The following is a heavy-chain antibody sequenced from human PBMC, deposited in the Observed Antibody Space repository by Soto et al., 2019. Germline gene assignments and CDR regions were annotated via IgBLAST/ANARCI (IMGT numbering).Heavy chain of an antibody. CDR3: TTDPVTYYYDSSGYLHRRGYYYYGMDV. D-gene: IGHD3-22*01. V-gene: IGHV3-15*07. J-gene: IGHJ6*01. Sequence: EVQLVESGGGLVKPGGSLRLSCAASGFTFSNAWMNWVRQAPGKGLEWVGRIKSKTDGGTTDYAAPVKGRFTISRDDSKNTLYLQMNSLKTEDTAVYYCTTDPVTYYYDSSGYLHRRGYYYYGMDVW. CDR2: IKSKTDGGTT. CDR1: GFTFSNAW.